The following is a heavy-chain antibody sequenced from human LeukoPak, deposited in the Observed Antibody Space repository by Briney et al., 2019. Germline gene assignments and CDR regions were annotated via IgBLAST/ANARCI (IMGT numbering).Heavy chain of an antibody. Sequence: GGSLRLSCAASGFTFSSYSMNWVRQAPGKGLEWVSSISSSSSYIYYADSVKGRFTISRDNAKNSLYLQMNSLRAEDTAVYYCARQYKGSGWYAHYWGQGTLVTVSS. J-gene: IGHJ4*02. CDR3: ARQYKGSGWYAHY. CDR1: GFTFSSYS. CDR2: ISSSSSYI. V-gene: IGHV3-21*01. D-gene: IGHD6-19*01.